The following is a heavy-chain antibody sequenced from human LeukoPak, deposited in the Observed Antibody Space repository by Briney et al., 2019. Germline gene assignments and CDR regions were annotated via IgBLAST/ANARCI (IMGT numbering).Heavy chain of an antibody. J-gene: IGHJ4*02. Sequence: GGSLRLSCAASGFTFSSYAMHWVRQAPGKGLEWVSGISWNSGSIGYADSVKGRFTISRDNAKNSPYLQMNSLRAEDTALYYCAKDNSYYYDSSGYYDYWGQGTLVTVSS. CDR3: AKDNSYYYDSSGYYDY. V-gene: IGHV3-9*01. D-gene: IGHD3-22*01. CDR1: GFTFSSYA. CDR2: ISWNSGSI.